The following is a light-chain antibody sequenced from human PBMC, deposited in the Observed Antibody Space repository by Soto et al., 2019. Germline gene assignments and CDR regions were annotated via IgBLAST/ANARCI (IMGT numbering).Light chain of an antibody. CDR2: DAS. CDR1: QDIRKD. Sequence: IRMTQSPSSLSASVGDRVTITCRASQDIRKDVCWYQQKPGKAPKLLIYDASSLQSGVPSRFSGSGSGTDFTLTISSLQPEDFATYYCLQDFNYPPTFGQGTRVEIK. V-gene: IGKV1-6*01. J-gene: IGKJ1*01. CDR3: LQDFNYPPT.